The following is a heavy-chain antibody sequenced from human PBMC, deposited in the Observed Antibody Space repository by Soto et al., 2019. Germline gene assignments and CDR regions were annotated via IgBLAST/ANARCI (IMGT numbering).Heavy chain of an antibody. D-gene: IGHD6-19*01. CDR1: GGSISSYY. CDR2: IYYSGST. J-gene: IGHJ6*02. CDR3: ASQQWVYYGMDV. Sequence: QVQLQESGPGLVKPSETLSLTCTVSGGSISSYYWSWIRQPPGKGLEWIGYIYYSGSTNYNPSLMSRVTISVDTSNDQFSLKLSSVTAADTAVDYCASQQWVYYGMDVWGQGTTVTVSS. V-gene: IGHV4-59*01.